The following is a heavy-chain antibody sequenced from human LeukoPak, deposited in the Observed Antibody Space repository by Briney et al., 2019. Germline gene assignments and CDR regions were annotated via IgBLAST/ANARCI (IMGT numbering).Heavy chain of an antibody. CDR3: ARNGAVATTDYWFDP. CDR2: ISAYNGNT. D-gene: IGHD6-19*01. J-gene: IGHJ5*02. CDR1: GYTFTSYG. V-gene: IGHV1-18*01. Sequence: ASVKVSCKASGYTFTSYGISWVRQAPGQGLEWMGWISAYNGNTNYAQKLQGRVTMTTDTSTSTAYMELRSLRSDDTAVYYCARNGAVATTDYWFDPWGQGTLVTVSS.